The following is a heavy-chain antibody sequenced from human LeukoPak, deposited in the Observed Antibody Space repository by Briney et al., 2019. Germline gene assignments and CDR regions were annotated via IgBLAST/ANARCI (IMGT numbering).Heavy chain of an antibody. Sequence: GGSLRLSCAASGFTFSSYGMHWVRQAPGKGLEWVAFIRYDGSNKYYADSVKGRFTISRDNSKNTLYLQMNSLRAEDTAVYYCARVSPLIEQLGTDSLYYYYMDVWGKGTTVTVSS. J-gene: IGHJ6*03. CDR3: ARVSPLIEQLGTDSLYYYYMDV. V-gene: IGHV3-30*02. CDR1: GFTFSSYG. D-gene: IGHD6-6*01. CDR2: IRYDGSNK.